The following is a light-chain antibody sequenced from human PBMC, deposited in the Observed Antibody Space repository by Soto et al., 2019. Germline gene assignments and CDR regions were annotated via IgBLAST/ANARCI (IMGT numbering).Light chain of an antibody. CDR2: GAS. J-gene: IGKJ1*01. CDR1: QSVRSSY. V-gene: IGKV3-20*01. Sequence: EIVLTQSPGTLSLSPGERATLSCRASQSVRSSYLAWYQQKPGQAPRLLIYGASSRATGIPDRFSGSGSGTDFTLSISRLEPEDFAVYFCLQYGRSPRTFGQGTKVDIK. CDR3: LQYGRSPRT.